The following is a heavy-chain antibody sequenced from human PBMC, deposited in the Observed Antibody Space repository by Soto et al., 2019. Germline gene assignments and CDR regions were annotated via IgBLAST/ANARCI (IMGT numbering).Heavy chain of an antibody. D-gene: IGHD6-6*01. CDR2: ISAHNGNT. V-gene: IGHV1-18*01. J-gene: IGHJ4*02. CDR3: ARGRDGDY. Sequence: QVHLVRSGAEVKKPGASVKVSCKASGYTFTSYGITWVRQAPGQGLEWMGWISAHNGNTDYAQKLQGRVIVTRDTSTSTAYMELRSLRSDATAVYYCARGRDGDYWGQGALVTVSS. CDR1: GYTFTSYG.